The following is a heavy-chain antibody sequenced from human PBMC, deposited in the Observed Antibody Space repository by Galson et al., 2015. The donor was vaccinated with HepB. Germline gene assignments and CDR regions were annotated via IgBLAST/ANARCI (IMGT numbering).Heavy chain of an antibody. CDR3: ARIQLERPRCDY. J-gene: IGHJ4*02. V-gene: IGHV1-18*01. CDR1: GYTFTSYG. Sequence: SVKVSCKASGYTFTSYGISWARQAPGQGLEWMGWISAYNGNTNYAQKLQGRVTMTTDTSTSTAYMELRSLRSDDTAVYYCARIQLERPRCDYWGQGTLVTVSS. D-gene: IGHD1-1*01. CDR2: ISAYNGNT.